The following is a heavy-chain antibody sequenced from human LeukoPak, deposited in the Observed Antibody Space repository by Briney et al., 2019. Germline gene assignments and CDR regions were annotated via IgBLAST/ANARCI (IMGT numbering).Heavy chain of an antibody. D-gene: IGHD6-19*01. CDR3: TVIRQWLVVDY. V-gene: IGHV4-34*01. CDR2: INHSGST. J-gene: IGHJ4*02. Sequence: SETLSLTCAVYGGSFSGYYWSWIRQPPGKGLEWIGEINHSGSTNYNPSLKSRVTISVDTSKNQFSLKLSSVTAADTAVYYCTVIRQWLVVDYWGQGTLVTVSS. CDR1: GGSFSGYY.